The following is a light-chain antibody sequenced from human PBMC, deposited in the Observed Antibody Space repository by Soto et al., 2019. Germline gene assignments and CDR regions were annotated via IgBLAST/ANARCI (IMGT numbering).Light chain of an antibody. CDR3: CSYGGTYTVV. V-gene: IGLV2-11*01. Sequence: QSALTQPRSVSGSPGQSVTISCTGNSSDVGGYNYVSWYQHHPGKAPKLMIYDVTNRPSGVADRFSGSKSGNTASLTISGLQADDADYYYCCSYGGTYTVVFGTGTKLTVL. CDR1: SSDVGGYNY. CDR2: DVT. J-gene: IGLJ1*01.